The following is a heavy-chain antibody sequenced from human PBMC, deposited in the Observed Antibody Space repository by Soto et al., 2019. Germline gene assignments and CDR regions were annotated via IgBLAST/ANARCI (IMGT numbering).Heavy chain of an antibody. CDR1: GGSLASSGNL. J-gene: IGHJ4*02. V-gene: IGHV4-31*03. Sequence: QVQLQESGPGLVKPSQTLSLTCTVSGGSLASSGNLWTWIRHHPGKGLEWLGYIVNSGTAYYTPSLKSRLSISLDTSKNHFSLSLTSLTAADTAVYFCASGDAGGWFRDSWGQGSQVIVSS. D-gene: IGHD6-19*01. CDR2: IVNSGTA. CDR3: ASGDAGGWFRDS.